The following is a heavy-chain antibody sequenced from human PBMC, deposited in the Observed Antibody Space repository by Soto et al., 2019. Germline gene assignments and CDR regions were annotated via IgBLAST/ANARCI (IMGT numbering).Heavy chain of an antibody. CDR3: ARESEDLTSNFDY. CDR1: GFRFDDYA. J-gene: IGHJ4*02. V-gene: IGHV3-21*06. Sequence: GGSLRLSCAASGFRFDDYAMHWVRQAPGKGLEWVSSISSTTNYIYYGDSMKGRFTISRDNAKNSLYLEMNSLRAEDTAVYYCARESEDLTSNFDYWGQGTLVTVSS. CDR2: ISSTTNYI.